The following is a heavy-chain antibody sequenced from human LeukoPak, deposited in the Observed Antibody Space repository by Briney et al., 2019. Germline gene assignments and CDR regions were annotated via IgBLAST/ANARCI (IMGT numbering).Heavy chain of an antibody. Sequence: GASVKVSCKASGGTFSSYAISWVRQAPGQGLEWMGGIIPIFGTANYAQKFQGRVTITADKSTSTAYMELSSLRSEDTAVYYCATSLRVVTTKYFDYWGQGTLVTVSS. J-gene: IGHJ4*02. D-gene: IGHD2-21*02. V-gene: IGHV1-69*06. CDR3: ATSLRVVTTKYFDY. CDR2: IIPIFGTA. CDR1: GGTFSSYA.